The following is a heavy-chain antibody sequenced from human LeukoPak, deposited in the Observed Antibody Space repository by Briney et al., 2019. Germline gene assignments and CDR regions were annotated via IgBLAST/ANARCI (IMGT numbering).Heavy chain of an antibody. CDR2: IYSDGTT. CDR3: ARNSSFDY. V-gene: IGHV3-53*01. Sequence: PGGSLRLSCAASGFTVSNNYMSWVRQAPGKKLEWVSDIYSDGTTFYADSVKGRFTISRDNSKNTLYLQMNSLRAEDMAVYYCARNSSFDYWGQGTLVTVSS. D-gene: IGHD2/OR15-2a*01. J-gene: IGHJ4*02. CDR1: GFTVSNNY.